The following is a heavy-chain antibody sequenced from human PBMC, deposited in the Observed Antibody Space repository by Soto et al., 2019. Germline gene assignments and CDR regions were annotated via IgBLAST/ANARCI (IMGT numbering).Heavy chain of an antibody. CDR1: GGTFSSYA. CDR3: ARLPVADLYRDD. V-gene: IGHV1-69*12. Sequence: QVQLVQSGAEVKKPGSSVKVSCKASGGTFSSYAISWVRQAPGQGLEWMGGIIPIFGTANYAQKFQGRLTITADESPSPAYMELSSLRSEDTAVYYCARLPVADLYRDDWGQGTLVTVSS. D-gene: IGHD6-19*01. CDR2: IIPIFGTA. J-gene: IGHJ4*02.